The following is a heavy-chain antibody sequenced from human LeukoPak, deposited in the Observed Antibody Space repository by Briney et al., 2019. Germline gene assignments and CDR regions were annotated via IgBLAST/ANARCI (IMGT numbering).Heavy chain of an antibody. J-gene: IGHJ4*02. V-gene: IGHV3-23*01. D-gene: IGHD3-10*01. CDR3: AKDLGVRSSQHLFDY. CDR2: ISGSGGST. CDR1: GFTFSSYA. Sequence: GGSLRLSRAASGFTFSSYAMSWVRQAPGKGLEWVSAISGSGGSTYYADSVKGRFTISRDNSKNTLYLQMNSLRAEDTAVYYCAKDLGVRSSQHLFDYWGQGTLVTVSS.